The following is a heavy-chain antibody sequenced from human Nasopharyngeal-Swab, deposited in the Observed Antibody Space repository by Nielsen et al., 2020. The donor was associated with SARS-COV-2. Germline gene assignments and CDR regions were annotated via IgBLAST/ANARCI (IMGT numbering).Heavy chain of an antibody. V-gene: IGHV3-23*01. Sequence: GESLKISCAASGITFSRYAMAWVRQAPGKGLEWVSGISGSAGSTYYADSVKGRFTISRDNSKNTLYLQVNSLRTEDTATFYCAKDRGSDYGDQLDYWGQGTLVTVSS. CDR1: GITFSRYA. CDR3: AKDRGSDYGDQLDY. D-gene: IGHD4-17*01. CDR2: ISGSAGST. J-gene: IGHJ4*02.